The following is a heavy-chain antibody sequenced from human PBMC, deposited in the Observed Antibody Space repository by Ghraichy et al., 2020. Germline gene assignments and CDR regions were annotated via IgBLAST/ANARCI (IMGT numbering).Heavy chain of an antibody. D-gene: IGHD3-10*01. V-gene: IGHV3-30*18. CDR1: GFTFSSYG. Sequence: GGSLRLSCAASGFTFSSYGMPWVRQAPGKGLEWVAVISYDGSNKYYADSVKGRFTISRDNSKNTLYLQMNSLRAEDTAVYYCAKDRASRNYYYYYGMDVWGLVTTVTVPS. CDR2: ISYDGSNK. J-gene: IGHJ6*02. CDR3: AKDRASRNYYYYYGMDV.